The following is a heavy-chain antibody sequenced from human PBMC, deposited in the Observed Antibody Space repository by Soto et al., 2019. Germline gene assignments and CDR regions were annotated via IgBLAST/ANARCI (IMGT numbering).Heavy chain of an antibody. J-gene: IGHJ4*02. Sequence: GGSLRLSCAASGFTFSSYWMHWVRQVPGKGLVWVSHIDSDGDTTTYANSVKGRFTISRDNAKNTVYLQMNSLRAEDTAVYYCVRDDVGVGIDYWGLGTLVTVSS. V-gene: IGHV3-74*03. CDR2: IDSDGDTT. D-gene: IGHD1-26*01. CDR3: VRDDVGVGIDY. CDR1: GFTFSSYW.